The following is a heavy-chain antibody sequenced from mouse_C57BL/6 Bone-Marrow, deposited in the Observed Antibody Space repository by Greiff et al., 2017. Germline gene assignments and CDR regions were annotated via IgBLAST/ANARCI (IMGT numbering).Heavy chain of an antibody. V-gene: IGHV5-16*01. D-gene: IGHD3-2*02. CDR3: AREAQARAMDY. Sequence: EVQRVESEGGLVQPGSSMKLSCTASGFTFSDYYMAWVRQVPEKGLEWVANINYDGSSTYYLDSLKSRFIISRDNAKNILYLQMSSLKSEDTATYYCAREAQARAMDYWGQGTSVTVSS. J-gene: IGHJ4*01. CDR1: GFTFSDYY. CDR2: INYDGSST.